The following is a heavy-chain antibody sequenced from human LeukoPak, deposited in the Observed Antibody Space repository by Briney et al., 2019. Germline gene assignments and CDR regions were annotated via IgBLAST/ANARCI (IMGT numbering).Heavy chain of an antibody. J-gene: IGHJ6*03. D-gene: IGHD3-22*01. CDR2: ISWDGGST. Sequence: PGGSLRLSCAASGFTFDDYTMHWVRQAPGKGLEWVSLISWDGGSTYYADSVKGRFTISRDNSKNSLYLQMNSLRTEDTALYYCAKGSLYYDSSGYALDYYYMDVWGKGTTVTVSS. V-gene: IGHV3-43*01. CDR1: GFTFDDYT. CDR3: AKGSLYYDSSGYALDYYYMDV.